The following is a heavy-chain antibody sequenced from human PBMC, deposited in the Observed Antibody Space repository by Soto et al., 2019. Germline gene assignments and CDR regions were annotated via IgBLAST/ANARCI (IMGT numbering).Heavy chain of an antibody. D-gene: IGHD3-22*01. CDR3: ARDDDYEANEFDY. CDR1: GFTFSRYG. Sequence: EGSLRLSCAASGFTFSRYGMHWVRQAPGKGLEWVALIWNDGIRKVYVDSVKGRFTISRDNSKNTLDLQMDSLRAEDTAVYYCARDDDYEANEFDYWGPVPRGTFST. J-gene: IGHJ4*02. CDR2: IWNDGIRK. V-gene: IGHV3-33*01.